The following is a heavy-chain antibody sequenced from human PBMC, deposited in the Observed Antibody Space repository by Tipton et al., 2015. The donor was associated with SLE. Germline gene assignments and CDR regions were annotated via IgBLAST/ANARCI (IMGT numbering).Heavy chain of an antibody. CDR2: LSYDGSNK. J-gene: IGHJ5*02. CDR1: GFTFSSYA. Sequence: LSLTCAASGFTFSSYAMHWVRQAPGKGLEWVAVLSYDGSNKYYADSVKGRFTISRDNSKNTLYLQMNSLRAEDTAVYYCASVQEMYSSGWYGGAWFDPWGQGTLVTVST. D-gene: IGHD6-19*01. CDR3: ASVQEMYSSGWYGGAWFDP. V-gene: IGHV3-30-3*01.